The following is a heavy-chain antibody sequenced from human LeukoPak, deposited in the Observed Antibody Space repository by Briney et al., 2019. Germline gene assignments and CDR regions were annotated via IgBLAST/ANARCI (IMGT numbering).Heavy chain of an antibody. CDR3: ARQTTVVERYPNFDY. J-gene: IGHJ4*02. V-gene: IGHV4-34*01. D-gene: IGHD4-11*01. Sequence: SETLSLTCAVYGGSFSGYYWGWIRQPPGKGLEWIGEINHSGSTNYNPSLKSRVTISVDTSKNQFSLKLSSVTAADTAVYYCARQTTVVERYPNFDYWDQGTLVTVSS. CDR2: INHSGST. CDR1: GGSFSGYY.